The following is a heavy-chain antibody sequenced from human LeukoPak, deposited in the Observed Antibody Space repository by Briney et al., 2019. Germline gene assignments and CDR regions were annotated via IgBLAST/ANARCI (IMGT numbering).Heavy chain of an antibody. CDR2: IKPDGSEK. D-gene: IGHD3-10*01. Sequence: PGGSLRLSCAASGFTFNNYWMTWFRQTPGKGLEWVGNIKPDGSEKYYLDSVQGRFTISRDNAENSLYLQMNSLRAEDTAVYYCAKYGSGSYYRHYYYYYYMDVWGKGTTVTVSS. CDR3: AKYGSGSYYRHYYYYYYMDV. V-gene: IGHV3-7*01. J-gene: IGHJ6*03. CDR1: GFTFNNYW.